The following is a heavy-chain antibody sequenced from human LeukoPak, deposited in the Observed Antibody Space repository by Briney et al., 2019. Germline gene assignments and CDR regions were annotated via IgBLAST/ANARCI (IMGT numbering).Heavy chain of an antibody. Sequence: GGSLILSCAASGFTFSIYSMNRVRQAPGKGLEWVSSISSSSSYIYYADSVKGRFTISRDNAKNSLYLQMNSLRAEDTAVYYCARAQGLEFVDYWGQGTLVTISS. D-gene: IGHD3-3*01. J-gene: IGHJ4*02. V-gene: IGHV3-21*01. CDR3: ARAQGLEFVDY. CDR1: GFTFSIYS. CDR2: ISSSSSYI.